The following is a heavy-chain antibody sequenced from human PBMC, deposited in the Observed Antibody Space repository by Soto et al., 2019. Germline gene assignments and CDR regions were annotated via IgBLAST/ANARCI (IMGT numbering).Heavy chain of an antibody. CDR2: IIPIFGTT. CDR1: GGTFGSDA. Sequence: GASVKVSCKASGGTFGSDAITWVRQAPGQGLEWVGRIIPIFGTTNYAQNLQGRVTISADKSTLTSYMELHSLTSDDTALYYCARARHDTGYYTNWVDTWGQGTQVTVSS. CDR3: ARARHDTGYYTNWVDT. D-gene: IGHD3-9*01. V-gene: IGHV1-69*06. J-gene: IGHJ5*02.